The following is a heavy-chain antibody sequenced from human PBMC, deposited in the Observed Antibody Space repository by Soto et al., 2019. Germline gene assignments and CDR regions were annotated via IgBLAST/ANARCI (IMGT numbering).Heavy chain of an antibody. CDR2: IYHSGST. V-gene: IGHV4-4*02. D-gene: IGHD6-19*01. Sequence: QVQLQESGPGLVKPSGTLSLTCAVSSGSISSSNWWRWVRQPPGKGLEWIGGIYHSGSTNYNPSLKSRVTTAVDKSKNQFTLKLRSVSTADTAVYYCARFSSDQDAFDIWGQGTIVTDSS. CDR1: SGSISSSNW. J-gene: IGHJ3*02. CDR3: ARFSSDQDAFDI.